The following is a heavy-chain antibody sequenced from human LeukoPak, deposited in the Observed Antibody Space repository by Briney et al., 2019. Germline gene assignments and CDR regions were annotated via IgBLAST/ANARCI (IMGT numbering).Heavy chain of an antibody. Sequence: GGSLRLSCAASGFTFSSYAMSWVRQAPGKGLEWVSAISSSGDTYYADSVRGRFTISRDNSKNTLYLQMNSLRAEDTAVYYCAKDAVGATAYYFDYWGQGTLVTVSS. CDR2: ISSSGDT. CDR1: GFTFSSYA. CDR3: AKDAVGATAYYFDY. V-gene: IGHV3-23*01. D-gene: IGHD1-26*01. J-gene: IGHJ4*02.